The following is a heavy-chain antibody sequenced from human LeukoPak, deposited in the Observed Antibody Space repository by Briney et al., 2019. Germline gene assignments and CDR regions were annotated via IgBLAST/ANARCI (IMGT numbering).Heavy chain of an antibody. J-gene: IGHJ6*02. V-gene: IGHV1-8*01. CDR3: ASDYYGSGSYYKDYYYGMDV. CDR1: GYTFNSYD. Sequence: ASVKVSCKASGYTFNSYDINWVRQATGQGLEWMGWMNPNSGNTGYAQKFQGRVTMSRSTSISTAYMELSSLRSEDTAVYYCASDYYGSGSYYKDYYYGMDVWGQGTTVTVSS. D-gene: IGHD3-10*01. CDR2: MNPNSGNT.